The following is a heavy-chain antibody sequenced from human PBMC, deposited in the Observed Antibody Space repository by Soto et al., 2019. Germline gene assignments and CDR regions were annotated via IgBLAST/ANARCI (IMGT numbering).Heavy chain of an antibody. CDR1: GGSISSYY. V-gene: IGHV4-59*01. Sequence: TLSLTCTVSGGSISSYYWSWIRQPPGKGLEWIGYIYYSGSTNYNPSLKSRVTISVDTSKNQFSLKLSSVTAADTAVYYCAREKIFGVNYYGMDVWGQGTTVTVSS. CDR3: AREKIFGVNYYGMDV. CDR2: IYYSGST. J-gene: IGHJ6*02. D-gene: IGHD3-3*01.